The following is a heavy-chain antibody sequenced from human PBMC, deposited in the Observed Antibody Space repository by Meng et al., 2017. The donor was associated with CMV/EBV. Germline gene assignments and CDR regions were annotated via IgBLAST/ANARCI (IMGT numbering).Heavy chain of an antibody. D-gene: IGHD3-22*01. Sequence: LTRSASGFTFSSYSMNWVRQAPGKGLEWVSYISSSSSTIYYADSVKGRFTISRDNAKNSLYLQMNSLRAEDTAVYYCARDYYDSSGYYDYWGQGTLVTVSS. CDR3: ARDYYDSSGYYDY. V-gene: IGHV3-48*04. J-gene: IGHJ4*02. CDR2: ISSSSSTI. CDR1: GFTFSSYS.